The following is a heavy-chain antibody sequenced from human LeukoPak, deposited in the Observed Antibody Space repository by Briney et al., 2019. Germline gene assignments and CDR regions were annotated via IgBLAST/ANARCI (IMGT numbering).Heavy chain of an antibody. CDR2: IYTSGST. D-gene: IGHD2-2*01. CDR3: ARSIPAAMTGYYYYYMDV. CDR1: GGSISSYY. J-gene: IGHJ6*03. V-gene: IGHV4-4*07. Sequence: SETLSLTCTVSGGSISSYYWSWIRQPAGKGLEWIGRIYTSGSTNYNPSLESRVTMSVDTSKNQFSPKLSSVTAADTAVYYCARSIPAAMTGYYYYYMDVWGKGTTVTVSS.